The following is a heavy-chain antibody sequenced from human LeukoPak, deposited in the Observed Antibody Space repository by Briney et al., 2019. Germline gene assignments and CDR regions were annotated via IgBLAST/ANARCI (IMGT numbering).Heavy chain of an antibody. Sequence: GGSLRLSCAASGFTFSSYAMSWVRQAPGKGLEWVSAISGSGGSTYYADSVKGRFTISRDNSKNTLYLQMNSLRAEDTAVYYCAREGYDSSGYRGRSGNYYGMDVWGQGTTVTVSS. V-gene: IGHV3-23*01. CDR1: GFTFSSYA. CDR2: ISGSGGST. D-gene: IGHD3-22*01. CDR3: AREGYDSSGYRGRSGNYYGMDV. J-gene: IGHJ6*02.